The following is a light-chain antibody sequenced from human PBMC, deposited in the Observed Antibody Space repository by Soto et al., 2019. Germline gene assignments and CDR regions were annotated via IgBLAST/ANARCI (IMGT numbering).Light chain of an antibody. CDR3: QQRNIWPPVT. V-gene: IGKV3D-15*01. CDR2: YSS. J-gene: IGKJ5*01. CDR1: QSVRTN. Sequence: EVMMTQFPDTVSVTPGETVTLSCGASQSVRTNLAWYQQRPGQAPRLLIHYSSTRASDIPARFSGSGSGTNFTLAISSLQSEDFAVYYCQQRNIWPPVTFGQGTRLEIK.